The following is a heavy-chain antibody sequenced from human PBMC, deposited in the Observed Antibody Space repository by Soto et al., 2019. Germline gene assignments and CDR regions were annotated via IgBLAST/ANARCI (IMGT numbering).Heavy chain of an antibody. V-gene: IGHV3-23*01. Sequence: EVQLLESGGGLVQPGGSLRLSCAASGFSFSAYAMNWVRQAPGKGLQWVSGLVGSGADKNYADSVRGRFTVSRDNSKNTLYLQMNNLRDADTAVYYCAQDLIANNGVWEAFDMWGRGTKVTVSS. CDR3: AQDLIANNGVWEAFDM. CDR1: GFSFSAYA. D-gene: IGHD2-8*01. J-gene: IGHJ3*02. CDR2: LVGSGADK.